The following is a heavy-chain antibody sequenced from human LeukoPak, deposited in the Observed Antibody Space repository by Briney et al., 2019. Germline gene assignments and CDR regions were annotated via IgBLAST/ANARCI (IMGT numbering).Heavy chain of an antibody. Sequence: SETLSLTCTVSGGSISRYYWSWLRQPAGKGLEWIGRIYTSGSTNYNPSLKSRVTMSVDTSKNQFSLKLSSVTAADTAVYYCARDGIAAAGTIGAFDIWGQGTMVTVSS. CDR2: IYTSGST. CDR1: GGSISRYY. V-gene: IGHV4-4*07. D-gene: IGHD6-13*01. CDR3: ARDGIAAAGTIGAFDI. J-gene: IGHJ3*02.